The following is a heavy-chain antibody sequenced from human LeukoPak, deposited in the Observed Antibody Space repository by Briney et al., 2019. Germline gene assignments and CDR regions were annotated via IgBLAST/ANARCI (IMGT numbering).Heavy chain of an antibody. CDR1: GFTFDDYA. Sequence: TGGSLRLSCAASGFTFDDYAMHWVRQAPGKGLEWVSGISWNSGSIGYADSVKGRFTISRDNAKNSLYLQMNSLRAEDTALYYCAKDPSGMITFGGVIVIPPTFDYWGQGTLVTVSS. V-gene: IGHV3-9*01. CDR3: AKDPSGMITFGGVIVIPPTFDY. J-gene: IGHJ4*02. CDR2: ISWNSGSI. D-gene: IGHD3-16*02.